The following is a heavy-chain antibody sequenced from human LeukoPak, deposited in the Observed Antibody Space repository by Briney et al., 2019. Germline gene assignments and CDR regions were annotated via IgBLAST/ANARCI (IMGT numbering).Heavy chain of an antibody. CDR3: AHRDTTMVRVDY. D-gene: IGHD5-18*01. Sequence: GGSLRLSCAASGFTFGNASMSWVRQAPGKGLEWVGRIRSKSNGGTTDYAAPVKGRFTISRDDSKDTLYLQMDSLTTEDTAVYFCAHRDTTMVRVDYWCQGTLVTVSS. V-gene: IGHV3-15*01. CDR1: GFTFGNAS. J-gene: IGHJ4*02. CDR2: IRSKSNGGTT.